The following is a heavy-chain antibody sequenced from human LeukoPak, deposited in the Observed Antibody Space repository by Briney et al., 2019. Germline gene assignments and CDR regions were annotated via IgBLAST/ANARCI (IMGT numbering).Heavy chain of an antibody. CDR1: GGSISSSSYY. CDR2: IYYSGST. D-gene: IGHD1-14*01. J-gene: IGHJ3*02. CDR3: ASGNPTSDAFDI. V-gene: IGHV4-39*01. Sequence: PSETLSLTCTVSGGSISSSSYYWGWIRQPPGTGLEWIGSIYYSGSTYYNPSLKSRVTISVDTSKNQFSLKLSSVTAADTAVYYCASGNPTSDAFDIWGQGTMVTVSS.